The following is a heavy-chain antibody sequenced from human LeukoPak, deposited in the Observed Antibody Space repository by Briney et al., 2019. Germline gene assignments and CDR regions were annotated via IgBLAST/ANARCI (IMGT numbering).Heavy chain of an antibody. CDR2: IYTSGST. V-gene: IGHV4-61*02. CDR3: ARHLRQWLITEPWFDP. D-gene: IGHD6-19*01. CDR1: GGSISSGSYY. J-gene: IGHJ5*02. Sequence: KNSETLSLTCTVSGGSISSGSYYWSWIRQPAGKGLEWIGRIYTSGSTNYNPSLKSRVTISVDTSKNQFSLKLSSVTAADTAVYYCARHLRQWLITEPWFDPWGQGTLATVSS.